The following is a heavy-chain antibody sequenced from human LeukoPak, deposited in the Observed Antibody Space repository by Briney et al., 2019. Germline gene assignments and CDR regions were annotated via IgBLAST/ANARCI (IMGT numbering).Heavy chain of an antibody. J-gene: IGHJ4*02. V-gene: IGHV3-21*01. D-gene: IGHD1-1*01. Sequence: GGSLRLSCAASGFTFASYSMNWVRQAPGKGLEWVSSISGDSTYIYNAGSVKGRFTIPRDNAQASLYLQMISLRADDAAVYYCARVSGRLERQSDLDYWGQGTLVIVSS. CDR3: ARVSGRLERQSDLDY. CDR1: GFTFASYS. CDR2: ISGDSTYI.